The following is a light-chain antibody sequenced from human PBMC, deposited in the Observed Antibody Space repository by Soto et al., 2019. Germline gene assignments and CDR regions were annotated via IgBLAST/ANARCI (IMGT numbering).Light chain of an antibody. J-gene: IGKJ1*01. Sequence: DIQMTQSPSTLAASVGGRVTITLRANESISNWVAWYQKPPGIAPNVLIYKASTVETGVPSRFSGSGSGTEFTLTISRLQPDDFATYYCQRYNRYWTFGQGTKVDIK. CDR3: QRYNRYWT. CDR1: ESISNW. V-gene: IGKV1-5*03. CDR2: KAS.